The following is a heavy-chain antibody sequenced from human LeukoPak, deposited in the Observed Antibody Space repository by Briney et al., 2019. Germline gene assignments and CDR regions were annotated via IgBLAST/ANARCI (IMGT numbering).Heavy chain of an antibody. Sequence: PGRSLRLSCAASGFTFSAYGMHWVRQAPGKGLEWVAVIWYDGNNKYYADSVKGRFTISRDNSKNTLYLQMNSLKTEDTAVYYCTTGRDGYTIYYFDYWGQGTLVTVSS. J-gene: IGHJ4*02. D-gene: IGHD5-24*01. V-gene: IGHV3-33*01. CDR3: TTGRDGYTIYYFDY. CDR2: IWYDGNNK. CDR1: GFTFSAYG.